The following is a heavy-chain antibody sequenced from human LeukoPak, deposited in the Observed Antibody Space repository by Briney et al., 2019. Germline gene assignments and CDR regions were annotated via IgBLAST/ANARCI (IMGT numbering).Heavy chain of an antibody. Sequence: GESLKISCKGSGYSFTSYWINWVRQMPGKGLEWMGRIDPSGSYTNYSPSFQGHVTISADKSIGTAYLQWSSLKASDTAMYYCARMGRSGWTPYYFDYWGQGTLVTASS. CDR3: ARMGRSGWTPYYFDY. CDR2: IDPSGSYT. CDR1: GYSFTSYW. V-gene: IGHV5-10-1*01. J-gene: IGHJ4*02. D-gene: IGHD6-19*01.